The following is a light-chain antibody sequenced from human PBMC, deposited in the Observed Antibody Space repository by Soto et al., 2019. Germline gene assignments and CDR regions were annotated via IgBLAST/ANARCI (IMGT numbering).Light chain of an antibody. V-gene: IGLV2-11*01. Sequence: QSALTQPRSVSGSPGQAVTISCTGTSSDVGAYNYVSWYQQHPGKAPKLMISDVSKRPSGVPDRFSGSKSGNTASLTISGLQAEDEADYYCCSYAGSYTALFGGGTQLTVL. J-gene: IGLJ3*02. CDR1: SSDVGAYNY. CDR3: CSYAGSYTAL. CDR2: DVS.